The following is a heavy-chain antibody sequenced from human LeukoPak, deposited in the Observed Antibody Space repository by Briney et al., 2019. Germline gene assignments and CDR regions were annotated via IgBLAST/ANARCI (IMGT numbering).Heavy chain of an antibody. CDR2: INPNNGGT. CDR1: GYTFTGYY. D-gene: IGHD2-2*01. CDR3: ARELGFCSSSSCPLYHY. Sequence: ASVKVSCKASGYTFTGYYMHWVRQAPGQGLEWMGWINPNNGGTNYAQRFHGRVTMTRDTSITTAYMELNRLTSDDTALYYCARELGFCSSSSCPLYHYWGQGTLVTVSS. V-gene: IGHV1-2*02. J-gene: IGHJ4*02.